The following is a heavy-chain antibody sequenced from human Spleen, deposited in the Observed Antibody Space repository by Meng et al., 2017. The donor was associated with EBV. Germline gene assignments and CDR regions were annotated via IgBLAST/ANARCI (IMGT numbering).Heavy chain of an antibody. CDR1: GYTFRSYG. CDR3: ARPRVDDWFDP. Sequence: QVKFGQSGAEVKKPGASVKISCEAFGYTFRSYGIHWVRQVPGQGLEWMGRINGGDGDTKYSQKFQGRITITRDTSAYIGYMELTSLTFEDTAVYFCARPRVDDWFDPWGQGTLVTVSS. CDR2: INGGDGDT. V-gene: IGHV1-3*01. D-gene: IGHD2-2*01. J-gene: IGHJ5*02.